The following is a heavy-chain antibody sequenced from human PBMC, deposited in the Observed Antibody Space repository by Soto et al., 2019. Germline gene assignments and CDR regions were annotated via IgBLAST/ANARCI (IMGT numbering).Heavy chain of an antibody. CDR3: ARVAYCSGGSCYDYYYYMDV. Sequence: GGSLRLSCAASGFTFSDYYMSWIRQAPGKGLEWVSYISSSGSTIYYADSVKGRFTISRDNAKNSLYLQMNSLRAEDTAVYYCARVAYCSGGSCYDYYYYMDVWGKGTTVTVSS. CDR1: GFTFSDYY. CDR2: ISSSGSTI. J-gene: IGHJ6*03. D-gene: IGHD2-15*01. V-gene: IGHV3-11*01.